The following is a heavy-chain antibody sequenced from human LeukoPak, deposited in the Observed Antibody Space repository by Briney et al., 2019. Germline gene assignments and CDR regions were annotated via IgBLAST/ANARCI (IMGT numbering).Heavy chain of an antibody. CDR2: ISGSGGST. D-gene: IGHD3-10*01. J-gene: IGHJ5*02. Sequence: GGSLRLSCAASGFTFSSYAMSWVRQAPGKGLEWVSAISGSGGSTYYADSVKGRFTISRDNSKNTLYLQMNSLRAEDTAVYYCAKRRYYGSGPLGRGFDPWGQGTLVTVSS. CDR3: AKRRYYGSGPLGRGFDP. V-gene: IGHV3-23*01. CDR1: GFTFSSYA.